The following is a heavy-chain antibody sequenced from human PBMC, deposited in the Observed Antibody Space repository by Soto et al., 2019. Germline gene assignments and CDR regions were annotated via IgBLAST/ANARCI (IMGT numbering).Heavy chain of an antibody. J-gene: IGHJ5*02. CDR3: ARGPPFLP. Sequence: TLSLAFTVSGGSIRSGGYSWSWIRQPPGKGLEWIGYIYHSGSIYYNPSLKSRVTISVDRSKNQFSLKLSSVTAADTAVYYCARGPPFLPWGQGTLVTVS. D-gene: IGHD3-3*02. CDR2: IYHSGSI. CDR1: GGSIRSGGYS. V-gene: IGHV4-30-2*01.